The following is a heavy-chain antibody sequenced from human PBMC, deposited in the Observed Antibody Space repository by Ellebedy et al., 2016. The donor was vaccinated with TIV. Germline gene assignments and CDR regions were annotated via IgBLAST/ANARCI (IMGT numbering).Heavy chain of an antibody. D-gene: IGHD6-13*01. CDR2: ISDSGGNT. J-gene: IGHJ4*02. CDR3: AKGWLGAGAGTDFDY. Sequence: GESPKISXAASGFPFSSYAMSWVRQPPGKGLEWVPSISDSGGNTYYADSVRGRFTFSRDNSKNTLYLQMNSLRAEDTAVYYCAKGWLGAGAGTDFDYWGRGTLVTVSS. V-gene: IGHV3-23*01. CDR1: GFPFSSYA.